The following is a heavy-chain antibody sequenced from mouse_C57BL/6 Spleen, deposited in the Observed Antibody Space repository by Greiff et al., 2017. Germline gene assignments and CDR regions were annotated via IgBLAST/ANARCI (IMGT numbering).Heavy chain of an antibody. CDR3: TTGDYDKDAMDY. CDR1: GFNIKDYY. D-gene: IGHD2-4*01. V-gene: IGHV14-1*01. CDR2: IDPEDGDT. Sequence: VQLQQSGAELVRPGASVKLSCTASGFNIKDYYMHWVKQRPEQGLEWIGRIDPEDGDTEYAPKFQGKATMTADPSSNTAYLQRSSLTSEDTAVDYCTTGDYDKDAMDYWGQGTSVTVAS. J-gene: IGHJ4*01.